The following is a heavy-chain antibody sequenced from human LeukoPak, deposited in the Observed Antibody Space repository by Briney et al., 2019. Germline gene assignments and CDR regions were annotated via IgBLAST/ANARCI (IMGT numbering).Heavy chain of an antibody. CDR1: GFTFTHYA. J-gene: IGHJ6*03. D-gene: IGHD6-19*01. CDR2: IFYDGTIQ. V-gene: IGHV3-30*18. CDR3: AKGSKAVLFTRDHYMDV. Sequence: GGSLRLSCAASGFTFTHYAMHWVRQTPGKGLEWVAVIFYDGTIQYYSDSVRGRLIVSRDNPKNTLYLQMNSLRAEDTAVYFCAKGSKAVLFTRDHYMDVWGKGTTVTISS.